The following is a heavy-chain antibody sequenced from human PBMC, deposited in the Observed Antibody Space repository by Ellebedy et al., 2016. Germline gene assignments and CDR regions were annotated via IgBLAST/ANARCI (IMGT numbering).Heavy chain of an antibody. D-gene: IGHD1-26*01. J-gene: IGHJ4*02. CDR1: GFTFSTYW. V-gene: IGHV3-74*01. CDR3: ARDQQGVGPTIDY. CDR2: IKSDGSGT. Sequence: GESLKISXTASGFTFSTYWMHWVRQAPGEGLVWVSRIKSDGSGTSYADSVKGRFTISRDNAKNTLYLQMNSLRAEDTAIYYCARDQQGVGPTIDYWGQGIQVTVSS.